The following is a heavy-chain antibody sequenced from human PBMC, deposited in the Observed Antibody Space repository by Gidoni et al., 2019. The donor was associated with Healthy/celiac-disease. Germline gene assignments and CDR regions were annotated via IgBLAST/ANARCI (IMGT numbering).Heavy chain of an antibody. V-gene: IGHV3-30*18. D-gene: IGHD2-21*02. J-gene: IGHJ3*02. Sequence: QVQLVQSGGGVVQPGRSLRLPCSASGFPFSRYGLHRVRPAPGKGLEWVAVISYEGSNKYYADAVKGRFTISRDNSKNTLYLQMNSLRAEDTAVYYCAKDLPPGAYCGGDCYSAFDIWGQGTMVTVSS. CDR1: GFPFSRYG. CDR2: ISYEGSNK. CDR3: AKDLPPGAYCGGDCYSAFDI.